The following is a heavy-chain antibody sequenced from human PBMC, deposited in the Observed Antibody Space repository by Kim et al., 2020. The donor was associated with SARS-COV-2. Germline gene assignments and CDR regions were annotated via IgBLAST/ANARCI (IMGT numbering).Heavy chain of an antibody. D-gene: IGHD1-26*01. CDR3: ARAPNMVGATFYYYGMDV. Sequence: SETLSLTCTVSGGSVSSGSYYWSWIRQPPGKGLEWIGYIYYSGSTNYNPSLKSRVTISVDTSKNQFSLKLSSVTAADTAVYYCARAPNMVGATFYYYGMDVWGQGTTVTVSS. V-gene: IGHV4-61*01. J-gene: IGHJ6*02. CDR2: IYYSGST. CDR1: GGSVSSGSYY.